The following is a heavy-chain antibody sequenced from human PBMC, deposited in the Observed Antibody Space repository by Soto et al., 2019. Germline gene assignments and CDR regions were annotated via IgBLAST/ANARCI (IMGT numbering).Heavy chain of an antibody. D-gene: IGHD3-3*01. V-gene: IGHV3-74*03. CDR3: SSYEFLSGHRLPYA. CDR1: GLTFRRYW. CDR2: INSDGTSS. J-gene: IGHJ6*01. Sequence: GGSLRLSCEASGLTFRRYWMHWVRQVPGKGLVWVSSINSDGTSSTYADSVKGRFTISRDNAKNTVYLQMNSLRAEDTAIYYCSSYEFLSGHRLPYAWGQGTMVTVSS.